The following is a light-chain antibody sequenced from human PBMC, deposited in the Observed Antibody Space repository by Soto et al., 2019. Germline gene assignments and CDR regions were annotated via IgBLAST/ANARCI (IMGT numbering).Light chain of an antibody. CDR3: GSYTSTDTPFV. V-gene: IGLV2-14*01. Sequence: QSALTQPASVSGSPGRSITISCTGTSSDVGGYNYVSWYQQHPGKGPKLIIYEVNNRPSGVSDRFSGSKSGNKASLTISNLEAEDESDYYCGSYTSTDTPFVFGTGTKVTVL. CDR2: EVN. CDR1: SSDVGGYNY. J-gene: IGLJ1*01.